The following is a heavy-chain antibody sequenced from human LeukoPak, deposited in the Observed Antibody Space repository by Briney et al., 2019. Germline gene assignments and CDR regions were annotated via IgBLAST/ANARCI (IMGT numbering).Heavy chain of an antibody. CDR2: IIPIFGTA. J-gene: IGHJ5*02. D-gene: IGHD2-21*02. CDR3: ARDWQYCGDDCIPRGFDP. V-gene: IGHV1-69*05. CDR1: GGTFSSYA. Sequence: SVKVSCKASGGTFSSYAISWVRQAPGQGLEWMGRIIPIFGTANYAQKFQGRVTITTDESTSTAYMELSSLRSEDTAVYYCARDWQYCGDDCIPRGFDPWGPGTLVTVSS.